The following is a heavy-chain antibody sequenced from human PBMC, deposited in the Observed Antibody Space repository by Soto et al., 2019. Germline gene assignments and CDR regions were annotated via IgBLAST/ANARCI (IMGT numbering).Heavy chain of an antibody. J-gene: IGHJ4*02. CDR1: GFTFSDSA. D-gene: IGHD4-17*01. CDR2: IRNKASSYAT. CDR3: TRVSVTPFDY. Sequence: PGGSLRLSCAASGFTFSDSAIHWVRQASGKGLEWVGRIRNKASSYATGYAASVKGRFAISRDDSKNTAYLQMNSLKTEDTAMYYCTRVSVTPFDYWGQGTLVTVSS. V-gene: IGHV3-73*01.